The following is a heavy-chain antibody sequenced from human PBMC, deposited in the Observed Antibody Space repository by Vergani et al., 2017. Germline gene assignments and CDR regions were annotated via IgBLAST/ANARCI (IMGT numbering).Heavy chain of an antibody. CDR2: LFTTRGA. J-gene: IGHJ5*02. D-gene: IGHD6-13*01. V-gene: IGHV4-4*09. CDR1: GVSVTDYN. CDR3: AGDTRSWQRADR. Sequence: QAQLQESAPGLVKPSETLSLTCHVFGVSVTDYNCNWIRQAPGKGLEWIGSLFTTRGANPASHNPSLMSGVSISVDTSKSQFSLRLTSVTAADSAIYYCAGDTRSWQRADRWGQGLLVSVSS.